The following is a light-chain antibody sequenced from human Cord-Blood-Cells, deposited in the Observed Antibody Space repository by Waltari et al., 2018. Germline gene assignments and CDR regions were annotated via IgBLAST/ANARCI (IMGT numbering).Light chain of an antibody. V-gene: IGLV2-14*01. J-gene: IGLJ3*02. Sequence: QSALTQPASVSGSPGQSITISCTGTSSDAGGYNHVSWYQQHPGKAPQLMIYDVSKRPSGVSNRFSGSKSGNTASLTISGLQAEDEADYYCSSYTSSSTEFGGGTKLTVL. CDR1: SSDAGGYNH. CDR2: DVS. CDR3: SSYTSSSTE.